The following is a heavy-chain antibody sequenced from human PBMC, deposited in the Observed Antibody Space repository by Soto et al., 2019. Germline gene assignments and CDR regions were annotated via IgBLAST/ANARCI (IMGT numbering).Heavy chain of an antibody. CDR2: INPGGGTT. D-gene: IGHD3-16*01. CDR1: GYTFTNNY. J-gene: IGHJ4*02. V-gene: IGHV1-46*01. CDR3: ARVGNHDYVWGSYLQIPLDC. Sequence: GASVKVSCKASGYTFTNNYIHWVRQAPGQGLEWMGIINPGGGTTTYTQKFQGRVTMTRDTSTSTVYMELSSLRSEDTAVYYCARVGNHDYVWGSYLQIPLDCWGQGTQVTVSS.